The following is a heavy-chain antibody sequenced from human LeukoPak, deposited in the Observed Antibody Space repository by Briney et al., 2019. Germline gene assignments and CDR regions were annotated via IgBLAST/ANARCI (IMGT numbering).Heavy chain of an antibody. Sequence: PGGSLRLSRSASGFTFSSYAMHWVRQAPGKGLEYVSAISRNGGSTYYADSVKGRFTISRDNSKNTLYLQMSSLRAEDTAVYYCVKGPSDLERSRWDWFDPWGQGTLVTVSS. CDR2: ISRNGGST. CDR3: VKGPSDLERSRWDWFDP. CDR1: GFTFSSYA. V-gene: IGHV3-64D*06. J-gene: IGHJ5*02. D-gene: IGHD1-1*01.